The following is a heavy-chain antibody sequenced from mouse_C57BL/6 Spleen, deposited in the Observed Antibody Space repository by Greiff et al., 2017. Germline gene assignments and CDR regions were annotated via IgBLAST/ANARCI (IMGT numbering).Heavy chain of an antibody. Sequence: QVQLQQPGAELVRPGSSVKLSCKASGYTFTSYWMQWVKQRPIQGLEWIGNIDPSDSETHYNQKFKDKATLTVDKSSSTAYMQLSSLISEDSAVYYCARERGLYSNFAMEYWGQGTSVTVSS. CDR3: ARERGLYSNFAMEY. CDR2: IDPSDSET. J-gene: IGHJ4*01. D-gene: IGHD2-5*01. V-gene: IGHV1-52*01. CDR1: GYTFTSYW.